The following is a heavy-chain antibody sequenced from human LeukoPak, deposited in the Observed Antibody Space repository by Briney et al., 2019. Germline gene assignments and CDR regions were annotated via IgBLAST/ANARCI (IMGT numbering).Heavy chain of an antibody. CDR3: ARTYSSSWIIDY. Sequence: GESLQISSKASGYSFTSYWSGWVRQMPGKGLEWMGIIYGDSDTRYSPSFQGQVTISADKSISAAYLQWSSLKASDTAMYYCARTYSSSWIIDYWGQGTLVTVSS. V-gene: IGHV5-51*01. J-gene: IGHJ4*02. CDR1: GYSFTSYW. CDR2: IYGDSDT. D-gene: IGHD6-13*01.